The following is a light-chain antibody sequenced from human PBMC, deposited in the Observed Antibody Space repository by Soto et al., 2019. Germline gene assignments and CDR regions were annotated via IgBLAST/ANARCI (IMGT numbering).Light chain of an antibody. CDR1: SSNIGSNT. Sequence: QSVLTQSPSASGTPVQRVTISCSGSSSNIGSNTVNWYHQLPGTAPKLLIYSDNQRPSGVPDRFSGSKSGTSASLAISGLQSEDEADYYCAAWDDSLNGYVFASGTKVTVL. J-gene: IGLJ1*01. CDR2: SDN. CDR3: AAWDDSLNGYV. V-gene: IGLV1-44*01.